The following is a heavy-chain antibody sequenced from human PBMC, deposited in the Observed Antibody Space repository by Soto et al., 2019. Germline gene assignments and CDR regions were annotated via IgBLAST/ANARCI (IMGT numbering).Heavy chain of an antibody. Sequence: VSLRLSCVASGFSFDNYGMSWVRQAPGEGLEWVSAIKSDGTSTYYAASVEDRFTIPRDNSKNTLYLQLNSLRAEDTAVYYCAQLGLMTFSHKHYFNHWGRGTLVTVSS. CDR1: GFSFDNYG. V-gene: IGHV3-23*01. J-gene: IGHJ4*02. CDR2: IKSDGTST. D-gene: IGHD3-16*01. CDR3: AQLGLMTFSHKHYFNH.